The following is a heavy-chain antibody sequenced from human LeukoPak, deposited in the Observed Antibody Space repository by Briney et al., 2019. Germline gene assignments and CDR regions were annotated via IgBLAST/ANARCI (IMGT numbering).Heavy chain of an antibody. CDR3: ATEGLGFDY. D-gene: IGHD7-27*01. J-gene: IGHJ4*02. CDR2: IYYSGST. Sequence: PSETLSLTCTVSGGSISSYYWSWIRQPPGKGLEWIGYIYYSGSTNYNPSLKSRVTISVDTSENQFSLKLSSVTAADTAVYYCATEGLGFDYWGQGTLVTVSS. V-gene: IGHV4-59*01. CDR1: GGSISSYY.